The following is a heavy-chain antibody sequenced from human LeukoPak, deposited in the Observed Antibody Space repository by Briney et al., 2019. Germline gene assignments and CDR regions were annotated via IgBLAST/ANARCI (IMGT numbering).Heavy chain of an antibody. Sequence: GASVKVSCKASVYTFTGYYMHWVRQAPGQGLEWVGWINPNSGGTIYAQKFQGRVTMTEDTSTDTAYMELSSLRSEDTAVYYCATGAPIGGVDYWGQGTLVTVSS. D-gene: IGHD1-26*01. V-gene: IGHV1-2*02. CDR3: ATGAPIGGVDY. J-gene: IGHJ4*02. CDR2: INPNSGGT. CDR1: VYTFTGYY.